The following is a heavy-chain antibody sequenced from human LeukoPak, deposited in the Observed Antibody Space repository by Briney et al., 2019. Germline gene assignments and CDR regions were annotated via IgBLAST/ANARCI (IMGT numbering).Heavy chain of an antibody. Sequence: GGSLRLSCAASGVTVSTIYMGWVRQAPGKRLDWVSVIYPDGRPYYAESVKGRFTISRDSSENTLFLQMNSLRAEDTAVYYCATLKGWYGEGCFDYWGQGTLVTVSS. CDR1: GVTVSTIY. V-gene: IGHV3-53*01. D-gene: IGHD3-10*01. CDR3: ATLKGWYGEGCFDY. J-gene: IGHJ4*02. CDR2: IYPDGRP.